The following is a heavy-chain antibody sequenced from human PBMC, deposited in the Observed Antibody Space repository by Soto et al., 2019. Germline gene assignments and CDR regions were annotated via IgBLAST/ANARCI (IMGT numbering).Heavy chain of an antibody. CDR3: ATVAVVPAAKPYYFYYMDV. J-gene: IGHJ6*03. Sequence: ASVKVSCTVSGYTLTELSMHWVRQAPGKGLEWMGGFDPEDGETIYAQRFQGRVTMTEDTSTDTAYMELSSLRSADTAVYYCATVAVVPAAKPYYFYYMDVWGKGTTVTVSS. CDR2: FDPEDGET. V-gene: IGHV1-24*01. D-gene: IGHD2-2*01. CDR1: GYTLTELS.